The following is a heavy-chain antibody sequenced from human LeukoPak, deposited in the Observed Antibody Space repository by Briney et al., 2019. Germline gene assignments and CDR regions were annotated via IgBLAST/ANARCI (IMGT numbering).Heavy chain of an antibody. CDR3: ARGVWVNDYGDYGLHAFDI. Sequence: GASVKVSCKASGYTFTGYYMHWVRQAPGQGLEWMGIINPSGGSTSYAQKFQGRVTMTRDTSTSTVYMELSSLRSEDTAVYYCARGVWVNDYGDYGLHAFDIWGQGTMVTVSS. CDR1: GYTFTGYY. V-gene: IGHV1-46*01. CDR2: INPSGGST. J-gene: IGHJ3*02. D-gene: IGHD4-17*01.